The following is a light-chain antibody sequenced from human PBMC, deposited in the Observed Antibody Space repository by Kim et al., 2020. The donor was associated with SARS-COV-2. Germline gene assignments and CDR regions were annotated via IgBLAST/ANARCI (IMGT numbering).Light chain of an antibody. V-gene: IGKV1-5*03. Sequence: DIQMTQSPSTLSASVGDRVTITCRASQSVSSWLAWYQQKPGKAPKLLIYKASTLESGFPSRFSGSGSGTEFTLTISSLQPADFATYYCQQYNSFSPRTFGQGTKVDIK. CDR1: QSVSSW. J-gene: IGKJ1*01. CDR2: KAS. CDR3: QQYNSFSPRT.